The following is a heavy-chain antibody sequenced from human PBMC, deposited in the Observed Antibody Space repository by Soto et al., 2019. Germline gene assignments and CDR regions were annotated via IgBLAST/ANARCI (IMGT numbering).Heavy chain of an antibody. CDR3: ARRYGGNFDF. Sequence: SETLSLTCTVSGGSISSYYWSRIRQPPGKGLEWIGYNYYSGSTNYNPSLKSRVTISVDTSKNQFSLKLSSVTAADTAVYYCARRYGGNFDFWGQGTLVTVSS. D-gene: IGHD1-26*01. J-gene: IGHJ4*02. V-gene: IGHV4-59*01. CDR2: NYYSGST. CDR1: GGSISSYY.